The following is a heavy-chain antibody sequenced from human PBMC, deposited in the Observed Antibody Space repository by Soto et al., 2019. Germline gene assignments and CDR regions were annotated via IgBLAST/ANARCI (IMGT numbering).Heavy chain of an antibody. V-gene: IGHV3-13*01. CDR3: ARGRSFSYDSTPPPMFDP. D-gene: IGHD3-10*01. Sequence: GGSLRLSCAGSGFTFSTFDIHWVRQAPRKGLEWVSGIGTLSDTFYAASVQGRFTISRQNAKNSVYLQMNSLRAGDTAFYYCARGRSFSYDSTPPPMFDPWGQGTLVTVSS. J-gene: IGHJ5*02. CDR2: IGTLSDT. CDR1: GFTFSTFD.